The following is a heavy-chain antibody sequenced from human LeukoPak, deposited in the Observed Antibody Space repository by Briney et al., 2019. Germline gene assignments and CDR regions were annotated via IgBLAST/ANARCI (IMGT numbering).Heavy chain of an antibody. CDR2: ISGCGGST. V-gene: IGHV3-23*01. Sequence: GGSLRLSCAASGFTFSSYAMSWVRQAPGKGLEWVSAISGCGGSTYYADSVKGRFTISRDNAENSLCLQMNSLRVEDTAIYYCARDRSSSERAYDIWGQGTMVTVS. CDR3: ARDRSSSERAYDI. J-gene: IGHJ3*02. CDR1: GFTFSSYA. D-gene: IGHD6-13*01.